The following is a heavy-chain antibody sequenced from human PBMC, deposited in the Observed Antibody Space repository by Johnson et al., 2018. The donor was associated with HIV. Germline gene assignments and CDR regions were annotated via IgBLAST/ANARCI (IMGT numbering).Heavy chain of an antibody. V-gene: IGHV3-30-3*01. J-gene: IGHJ3*02. CDR2: ISYDGSNK. Sequence: QVQLVESGGGVVQPGRSLRLSCAASGFTFSTYALHWVRQAPGKGLEWVAVISYDGSNKYYADSVKGRFTISRDNSKNTLYLQMSSLGAEDTAVYYCARVRERWELLLSDGSDIWGQGTKVTVSS. CDR3: ARVRERWELLLSDGSDI. D-gene: IGHD1-26*01. CDR1: GFTFSTYA.